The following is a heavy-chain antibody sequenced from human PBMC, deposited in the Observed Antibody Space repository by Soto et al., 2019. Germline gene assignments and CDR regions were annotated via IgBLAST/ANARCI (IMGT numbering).Heavy chain of an antibody. CDR2: INHSGST. Sequence: TSETLSLTCAVYGGSFSGYYWSWIRQPPGKGLEWIGEINHSGSTNYNPSLKSRVTISVDTSKNQFSLKLSSVTAADTAVYYCARGGGSGYYSYYYYGMDVWGQGTTVTVSS. D-gene: IGHD3-3*01. J-gene: IGHJ6*02. CDR1: GGSFSGYY. CDR3: ARGGGSGYYSYYYYGMDV. V-gene: IGHV4-34*01.